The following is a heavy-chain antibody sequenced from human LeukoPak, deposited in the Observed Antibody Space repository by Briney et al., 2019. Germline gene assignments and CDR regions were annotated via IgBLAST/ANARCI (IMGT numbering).Heavy chain of an antibody. D-gene: IGHD6-19*01. CDR1: GYTFTSYD. CDR3: ARGEYSSGWYVDY. CDR2: MNPNSGNT. Sequence: ASVKVSCKASGYTFTSYDINWVRQATGQGLEWMGWMNPNSGNTGYAQKFQGRVTMTRNTSISTAYMELSSLRSEGTAVYYCARGEYSSGWYVDYWGQGTLVTVSS. V-gene: IGHV1-8*01. J-gene: IGHJ4*02.